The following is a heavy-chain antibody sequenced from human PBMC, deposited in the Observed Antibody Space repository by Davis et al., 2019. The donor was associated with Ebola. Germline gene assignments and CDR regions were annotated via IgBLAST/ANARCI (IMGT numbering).Heavy chain of an antibody. Sequence: MPSETLSLTCAVYGGSFSGYYWSWIRQPPGKGLEWIGEINHSGSTNYNPSLKSRVTISVDTSKNQFSLKLSSVAAADTAVYYCARGLVFGVVTLYYYGMDVWGQGTTVTVSS. CDR2: INHSGST. V-gene: IGHV4-34*01. J-gene: IGHJ6*02. D-gene: IGHD3-3*01. CDR1: GGSFSGYY. CDR3: ARGLVFGVVTLYYYGMDV.